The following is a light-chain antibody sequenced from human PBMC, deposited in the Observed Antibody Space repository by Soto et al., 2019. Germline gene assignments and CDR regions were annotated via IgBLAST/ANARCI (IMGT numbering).Light chain of an antibody. CDR3: QQYGSSLYT. J-gene: IGKJ2*01. CDR2: GAS. CDR1: QSVSSNY. Sequence: ETVLTQSPGTLSLSPGERATLSSRASQSVSSNYLAWYQQKPGQAPRLLIDGASSRATGIQDRFSGSGSGTDFTITISRLAPDDFGVYYWQQYGSSLYTFGQGIKLEIK. V-gene: IGKV3-20*01.